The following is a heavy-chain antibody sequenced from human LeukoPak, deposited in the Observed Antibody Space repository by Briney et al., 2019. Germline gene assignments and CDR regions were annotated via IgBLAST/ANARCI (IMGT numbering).Heavy chain of an antibody. CDR1: GFTFSDYG. CDR2: IWYDGSNK. Sequence: GGSLRLSCAASGFTFSDYGMHWVRQAPGKGLEWVAVIWYDGSNKDYAEPVKGRFTISRDNSKNTLYLQMNSLRAEDTAVYYCTRDYNPYYYGSGSYSPIDYWGQGTLVTVSS. V-gene: IGHV3-33*01. CDR3: TRDYNPYYYGSGSYSPIDY. J-gene: IGHJ4*02. D-gene: IGHD3-10*01.